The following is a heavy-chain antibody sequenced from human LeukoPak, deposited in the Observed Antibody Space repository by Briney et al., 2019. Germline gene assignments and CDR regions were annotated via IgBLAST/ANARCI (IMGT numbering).Heavy chain of an antibody. D-gene: IGHD3-9*01. CDR2: ISAYNGNT. Sequence: ASVKVSCKASGYTFTSYGISWVRQAPGQGLEWMGWISAYNGNTNYAQKLQGRVTMTTDTSTSTAYMELRSLGSDDTAVYYCARDMGVHAYLLRYFDWLPNDAFDIWGQGTMVTVSS. CDR1: GYTFTSYG. CDR3: ARDMGVHAYLLRYFDWLPNDAFDI. V-gene: IGHV1-18*01. J-gene: IGHJ3*02.